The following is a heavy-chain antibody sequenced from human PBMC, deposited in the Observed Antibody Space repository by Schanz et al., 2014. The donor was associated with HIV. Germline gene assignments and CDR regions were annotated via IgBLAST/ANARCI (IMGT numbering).Heavy chain of an antibody. CDR2: IWHDGSSK. V-gene: IGHV3-33*06. CDR1: GFTFSSYG. J-gene: IGHJ6*02. Sequence: QVQLVESGGGVVQPGRSLRLSCAASGFTFSSYGMHWVRQAPGKGLEWVAVIWHDGSSKYYADSVKGRFTISRDISKNTLYLQMNSLRAEDTAVYYCAKDRITGTTGVPYYYYGMDVWGQGTTVTVSS. D-gene: IGHD1-7*01. CDR3: AKDRITGTTGVPYYYYGMDV.